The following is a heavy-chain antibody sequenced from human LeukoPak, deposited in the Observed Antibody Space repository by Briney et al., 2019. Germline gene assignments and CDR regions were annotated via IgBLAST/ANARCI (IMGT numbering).Heavy chain of an antibody. CDR3: ATMTTVTSPFDY. Sequence: GESLKISCKTSGYRFTSFWIGWVRHMPGKGLEWMGIIYPGDSDTRYSPSFQGHVTISADKSISTAYLQWSSLKASDTAMYYCATMTTVTSPFDYWGQGTLVTVSS. D-gene: IGHD4-17*01. V-gene: IGHV5-51*01. CDR1: GYRFTSFW. J-gene: IGHJ4*02. CDR2: IYPGDSDT.